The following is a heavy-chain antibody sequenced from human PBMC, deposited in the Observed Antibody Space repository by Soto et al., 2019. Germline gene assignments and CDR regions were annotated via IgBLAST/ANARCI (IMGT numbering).Heavy chain of an antibody. J-gene: IGHJ4*02. CDR3: ARDLGLRYSDY. CDR1: GYTFTSYG. D-gene: IGHD2-21*01. CDR2: ISAYNGNT. Sequence: ASVKVSCKASGYTFTSYGISCVRQAPGQGLEWMGWISAYNGNTNYAQRLQGRVTMTTDTYTSTAYMELRSLRSDDTAVYYCARDLGLRYSDYRGQGTLVTVSS. V-gene: IGHV1-18*01.